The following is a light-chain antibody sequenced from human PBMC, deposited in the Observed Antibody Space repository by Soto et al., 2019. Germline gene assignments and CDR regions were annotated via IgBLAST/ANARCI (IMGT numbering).Light chain of an antibody. CDR3: QQYYSYRTWT. J-gene: IGKJ1*01. Sequence: IQMTQSPSTLSASVGDRVTITCRASQAISNYLAWYQQKPGKAPKLLIYAASTLQSGVPSRFSGSGSGTDFTLTISCLQSEDFATYYCQQYYSYRTWTFGQGTKVDIK. CDR2: AAS. CDR1: QAISNY. V-gene: IGKV1-8*01.